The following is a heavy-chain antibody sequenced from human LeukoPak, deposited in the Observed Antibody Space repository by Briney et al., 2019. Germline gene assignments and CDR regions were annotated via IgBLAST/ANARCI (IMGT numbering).Heavy chain of an antibody. J-gene: IGHJ6*03. CDR2: ISGSGGST. D-gene: IGHD6-13*01. CDR1: GFTFSSYA. Sequence: GGSLRLSCAASGFTFSSYAMSWVRQAPGKGLEWVSAISGSGGSTYYADSVKGRFTISRDNSKNSLYLQMNSLRAEDTAVYYCASSWYDYYYMDVWGKGTTVTVSS. CDR3: ASSWYDYYYMDV. V-gene: IGHV3-23*01.